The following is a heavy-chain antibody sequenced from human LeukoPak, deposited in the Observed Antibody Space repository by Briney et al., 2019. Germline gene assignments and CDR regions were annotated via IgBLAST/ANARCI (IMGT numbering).Heavy chain of an antibody. Sequence: ASVKVSCKVSGYTLTELSMHWVRQAPGKGLEWMGGFDPEDGETIYAQKFQGRVTMTEDTPTDTAYMELSSLRSEDTAVYYCATDYCSSTSCHDYWGQGTLVTVSS. J-gene: IGHJ4*02. CDR1: GYTLTELS. V-gene: IGHV1-24*01. CDR3: ATDYCSSTSCHDY. D-gene: IGHD2-2*01. CDR2: FDPEDGET.